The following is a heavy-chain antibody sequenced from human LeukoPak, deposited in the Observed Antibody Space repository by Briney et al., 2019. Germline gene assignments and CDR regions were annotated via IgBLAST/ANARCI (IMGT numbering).Heavy chain of an antibody. J-gene: IGHJ5*02. CDR3: ARGPDIVVVPAADLNWFDP. CDR2: TYTSGST. CDR1: GGSISSYY. D-gene: IGHD2-2*01. V-gene: IGHV4-4*07. Sequence: SETLSLTCTVSGGSISSYYWSWIRQPAGKGLEWIGRTYTSGSTNYNPSLKSRVTMSVDTSKNQFSLKLSSVTAADTAVYYCARGPDIVVVPAADLNWFDPWGQGTLVTVSS.